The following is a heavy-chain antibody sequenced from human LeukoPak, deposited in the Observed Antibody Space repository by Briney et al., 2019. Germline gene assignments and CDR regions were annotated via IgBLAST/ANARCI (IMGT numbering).Heavy chain of an antibody. CDR1: GGTFSSYA. J-gene: IGHJ6*03. V-gene: IGHV1-69*13. D-gene: IGHD3-10*01. CDR2: IITIFGTA. CDR3: ARGGDWFGELRDYYYYYMDV. Sequence: SVKVSCKASGGTFSSYAISWVRQAPGQGLEWVGGIITIFGTANYAQKFQGRVTIAAAESTSTAYMELSSPRSEDTAVYYCARGGDWFGELRDYYYYYMDVWGKGTTVTVSS.